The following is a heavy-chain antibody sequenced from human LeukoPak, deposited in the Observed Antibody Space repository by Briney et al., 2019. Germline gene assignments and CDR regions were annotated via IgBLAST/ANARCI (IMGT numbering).Heavy chain of an antibody. CDR1: GYTFTSYG. J-gene: IGHJ4*02. V-gene: IGHV1-18*01. CDR3: ARGNGRGYCSSTSCSHFDY. CDR2: ISAYNGNT. Sequence: ASVKVSCKASGYTFTSYGISWVRQAPGQGLEWMGWISAYNGNTNYAQKLQGRVTMTTDTSTSTAYMELRSLRSDDTAVYYCARGNGRGYCSSTSCSHFDYWGQGTLVTVSS. D-gene: IGHD2-2*01.